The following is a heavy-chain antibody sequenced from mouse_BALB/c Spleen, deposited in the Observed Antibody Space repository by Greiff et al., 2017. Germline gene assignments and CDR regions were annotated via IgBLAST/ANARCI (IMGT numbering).Heavy chain of an antibody. CDR3: ARWDGNYNAMDD. Sequence: QVQLKQSGAELMKPGASVKISCKATGYTFSSYWIEWVKQRPGHGLEWIGEILPGSGSTNYNEKFKGKATFTADTSSNTAYMPLSSLTSEDSAVYYCARWDGNYNAMDDWGQGTSVTVSS. J-gene: IGHJ4*01. CDR2: ILPGSGST. D-gene: IGHD2-1*01. CDR1: GYTFSSYW. V-gene: IGHV1-9*01.